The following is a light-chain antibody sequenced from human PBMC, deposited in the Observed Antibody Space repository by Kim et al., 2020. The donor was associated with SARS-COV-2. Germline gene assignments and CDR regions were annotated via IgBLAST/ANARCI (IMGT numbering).Light chain of an antibody. CDR1: QSVLYSSNNKKY. J-gene: IGKJ4*01. CDR3: QQYYSTPLT. CDR2: WAS. V-gene: IGKV4-1*01. Sequence: DIVMTQSPDSLGVSLGERATINCKSSQSVLYSSNNKKYLAWYQQKSGQPPKLLIYWASTRESGVPDRFSGSGSGTDFTLTISSLQAEDVAVYYCQQYYSTPLTFGGGTKLEIK.